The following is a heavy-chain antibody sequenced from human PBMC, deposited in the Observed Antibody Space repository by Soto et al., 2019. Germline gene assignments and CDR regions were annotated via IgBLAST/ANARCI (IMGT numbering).Heavy chain of an antibody. D-gene: IGHD2-2*01. CDR1: GFHLRNYL. Sequence: EVQLVESGGGLVQPGGALRLSWSASGFHLRNYLMHWARQAPGEGLVWVSRISSDGSSTNYADSVKGRFTISRDNAKNTLHLQMNSLRAEDTAVYYCARVPYCSSSSCYSYFDSWGQGTLVTVSS. CDR2: ISSDGSST. CDR3: ARVPYCSSSSCYSYFDS. J-gene: IGHJ4*02. V-gene: IGHV3-74*01.